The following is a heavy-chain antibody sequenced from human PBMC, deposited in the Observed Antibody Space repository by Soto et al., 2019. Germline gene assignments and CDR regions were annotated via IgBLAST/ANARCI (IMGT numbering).Heavy chain of an antibody. V-gene: IGHV3-30*18. CDR2: ISYDGSNK. CDR1: GFTFSSYG. J-gene: IGHJ6*03. D-gene: IGHD4-17*01. CDR3: AKDPRSLPHYDDYYYYYMDV. Sequence: GGSLRLSCAASGFTFSSYGMHWVRQAPGKGLEWVAVISYDGSNKYYADSVKGRFTISRDNSKNTLYLQMNSLRAEDTAVYYCAKDPRSLPHYDDYYYYYMDVWGKGTTVTVSS.